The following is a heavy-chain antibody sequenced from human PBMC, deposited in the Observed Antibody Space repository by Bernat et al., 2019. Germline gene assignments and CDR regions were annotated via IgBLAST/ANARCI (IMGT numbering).Heavy chain of an antibody. Sequence: QVLLVESGGGVFQPGRSLRLSCAASGFTFSSYGIHWVRQAPGKGLEWVAVISYDGSKKYYADSVKGRFTISRDNSKNTLYLQMNSLRAEDTAVYYCAKVLVPAATEYYAMDVWDQGTTVTVSS. CDR3: AKVLVPAATEYYAMDV. V-gene: IGHV3-30*18. D-gene: IGHD2-2*01. J-gene: IGHJ6*02. CDR2: ISYDGSKK. CDR1: GFTFSSYG.